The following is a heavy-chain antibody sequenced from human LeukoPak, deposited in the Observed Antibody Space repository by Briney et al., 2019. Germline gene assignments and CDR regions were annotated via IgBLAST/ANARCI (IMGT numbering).Heavy chain of an antibody. CDR3: ARTYGDYVSYFDY. V-gene: IGHV3-23*01. CDR2: ISGSGGST. D-gene: IGHD4-17*01. J-gene: IGHJ4*02. Sequence: PGGTLRLSCAASGFTFSSYGMSWVRQAPGKGLEWVSAISGSGGSTYYADSVKGRITISRDNSKNTLYLQMNSLRAEDTAVYYCARTYGDYVSYFDYWGQGTLVTVSS. CDR1: GFTFSSYG.